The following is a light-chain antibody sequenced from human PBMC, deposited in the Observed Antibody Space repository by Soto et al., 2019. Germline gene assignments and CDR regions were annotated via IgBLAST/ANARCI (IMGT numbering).Light chain of an antibody. CDR3: QQFGSSSWT. V-gene: IGKV3-20*01. J-gene: IGKJ1*01. CDR1: QSVSSSY. Sequence: ESVLTQSPGTLSLSPGEKATLSCRASQSVSSSYLAWYQQKPGQAPRLLIYGASSRATGIPDRFSGSGSGTDFTLTVSRLEPEDFAVYYCQQFGSSSWTFGQGTKVDNQT. CDR2: GAS.